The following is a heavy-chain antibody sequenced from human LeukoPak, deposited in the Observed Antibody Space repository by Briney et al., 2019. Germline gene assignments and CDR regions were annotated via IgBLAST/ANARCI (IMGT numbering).Heavy chain of an antibody. D-gene: IGHD3-3*01. CDR2: IKQDGSEK. CDR1: GFTFSSHW. J-gene: IGHJ4*02. V-gene: IGHV3-7*01. Sequence: GGSLRLSCAASGFTFSSHWMSWVRQAPGKGLEWVANIKQDGSEKYYVDSVKGRFTISRDNAKNSLYLQMNSLRAEDTAVYYCARNSLTRFGGYDFWSGDFDYWGQGTLVTVSS. CDR3: ARNSLTRFGGYDFWSGDFDY.